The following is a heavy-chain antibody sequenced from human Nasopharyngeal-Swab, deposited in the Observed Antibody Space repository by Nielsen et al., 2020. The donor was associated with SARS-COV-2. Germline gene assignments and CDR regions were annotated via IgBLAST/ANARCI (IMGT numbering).Heavy chain of an antibody. CDR2: ISYDGSNK. D-gene: IGHD2-15*01. CDR3: AKDRDVVVVAATFLDY. Sequence: GGSLRPSCAASGFTFSSYGMHWVRQAPGKGLEWVAVISYDGSNKYYADSVKGRFTISRDNSKNTLYLQMNSLRAEDTAVYYCAKDRDVVVVAATFLDYWGQGTLVTVSS. J-gene: IGHJ4*02. CDR1: GFTFSSYG. V-gene: IGHV3-30*18.